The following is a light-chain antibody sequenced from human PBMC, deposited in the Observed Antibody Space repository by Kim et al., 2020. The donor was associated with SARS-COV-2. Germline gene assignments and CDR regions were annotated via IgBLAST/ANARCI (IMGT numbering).Light chain of an antibody. CDR2: DVS. CDR3: SSYTSSSTLGV. J-gene: IGLJ3*02. CDR1: SSDVGGYNY. V-gene: IGLV2-14*03. Sequence: QSLTLSCTGTSSDVGGYNYVSWYQQHPGKAPKLMIYDVSNRPSGVSNRFSGSKSGNTASLTISGLQAEDEADYYCSSYTSSSTLGVFGGGTQLTVL.